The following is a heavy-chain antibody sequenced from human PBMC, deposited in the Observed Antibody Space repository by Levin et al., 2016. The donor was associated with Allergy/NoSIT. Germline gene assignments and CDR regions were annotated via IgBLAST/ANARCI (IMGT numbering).Heavy chain of an antibody. V-gene: IGHV1-18*01. CDR2: IDTHNGNT. CDR1: GYTFPSNG. CDR3: ARVGLFDGSVDYNWFDP. D-gene: IGHD3-22*01. Sequence: ASVKVSCKASGYTFPSNGITWVRQAPGQGLEWMGWIDTHNGNTNYASNLRGRVTLTTDTSTSTAYMEMRSLRSDDTAVYYCARVGLFDGSVDYNWFDPWGQGTLVTVSS. J-gene: IGHJ5*02.